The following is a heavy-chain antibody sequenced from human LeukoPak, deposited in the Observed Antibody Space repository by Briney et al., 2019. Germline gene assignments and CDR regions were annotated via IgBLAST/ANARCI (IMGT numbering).Heavy chain of an antibody. J-gene: IGHJ4*02. V-gene: IGHV3-30*04. CDR3: ARDLTRYFDY. CDR2: ISYDGSNK. Sequence: PGGSLRLSCAASGFTFSSYAMHWVRQAPGKGLEWVAVISYDGSNKYYADSAKGRFTISRDNSKNTLYLQMNSLRAEDTAVYYCARDLTRYFDYWGQGTLVTVSS. D-gene: IGHD1-1*01. CDR1: GFTFSSYA.